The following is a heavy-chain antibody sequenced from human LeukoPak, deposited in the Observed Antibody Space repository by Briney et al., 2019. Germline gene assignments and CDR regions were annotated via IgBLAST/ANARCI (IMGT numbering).Heavy chain of an antibody. CDR3: ARSPTWYYYCYMDV. D-gene: IGHD3-16*01. CDR2: ISSSSSTI. Sequence: GGSLRLSCAASGFTLSSYSMNWVRQAPRKGLEGGSYISSSSSTIYYADSVKGGFTISRDNAENSLYLQMNSLRAEDTAVYACARSPTWYYYCYMDVWGKGTTVTVSS. V-gene: IGHV3-48*04. J-gene: IGHJ6*03. CDR1: GFTLSSYS.